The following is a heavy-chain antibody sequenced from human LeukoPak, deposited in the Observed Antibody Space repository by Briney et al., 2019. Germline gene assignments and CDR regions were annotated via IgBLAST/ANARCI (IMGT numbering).Heavy chain of an antibody. V-gene: IGHV4-34*01. Sequence: PSETLSLTCAVYGGSFSGYYWSWIRQPPGKGLEWIGEINHSGSTNYNPSLKSRVNISVDTSKNQFSLKLSSVTAADTAVYYCARAESIAAAGTGNWFDPWGQGTLVTVSS. D-gene: IGHD6-13*01. CDR1: GGSFSGYY. CDR3: ARAESIAAAGTGNWFDP. CDR2: INHSGST. J-gene: IGHJ5*02.